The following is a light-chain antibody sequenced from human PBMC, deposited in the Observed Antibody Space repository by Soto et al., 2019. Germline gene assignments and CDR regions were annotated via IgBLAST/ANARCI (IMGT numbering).Light chain of an antibody. V-gene: IGLV2-11*01. CDR2: VNN. CDR3: QSYDSSLSAAV. Sequence: QSALTQPRSVSGSPGQSVTISCTGTSSDVGGYDFVSWYQQHPGKAPKLLIYVNNNRPSGVPDRFSGSKSGTSASLVITGLQAEDEADYYCQSYDSSLSAAVFGGGTKLTVL. J-gene: IGLJ3*02. CDR1: SSDVGGYDF.